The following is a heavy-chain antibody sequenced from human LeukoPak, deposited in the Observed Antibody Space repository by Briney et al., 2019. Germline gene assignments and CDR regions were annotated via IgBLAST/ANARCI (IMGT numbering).Heavy chain of an antibody. CDR3: AREYGWELPTLN. CDR1: EFTFSRYS. Sequence: PGGSLRLSCATSEFTFSRYSMHWVRQAPGKGLEWISCISRSSRTIYYADSVKGRFTISRDNAKNSLYLQMNSLRAEDTAVYYCAREYGWELPTLNWGQGTLVTVSS. J-gene: IGHJ4*02. D-gene: IGHD1-26*01. CDR2: ISRSSRTI. V-gene: IGHV3-48*01.